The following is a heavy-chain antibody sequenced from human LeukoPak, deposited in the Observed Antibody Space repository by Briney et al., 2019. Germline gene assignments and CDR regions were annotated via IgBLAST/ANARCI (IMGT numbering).Heavy chain of an antibody. CDR3: ARGLKYSSGWFYFDY. D-gene: IGHD6-19*01. V-gene: IGHV3-53*01. CDR2: IYSGGST. J-gene: IGHJ4*02. CDR1: GFTVSNNY. Sequence: GGSQRLSCAASGFTVSNNYMSWVRQAPGKGLEWVSVIYSGGSTYYADSVKGRFTISRDNSKNTVYLQMNSLRAEDTAVYYCARGLKYSSGWFYFDYWGQGTLVTVSS.